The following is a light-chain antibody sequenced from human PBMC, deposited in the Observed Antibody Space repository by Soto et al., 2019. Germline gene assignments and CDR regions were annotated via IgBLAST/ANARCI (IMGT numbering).Light chain of an antibody. V-gene: IGLV2-14*01. CDR2: DVS. CDR1: SGDVGGYNY. CDR3: GSYTSSSTHYV. J-gene: IGLJ1*01. Sequence: QSVLTQPASVSGSPGQSITISCTGTSGDVGGYNYVSWYQQHPGKAPKLMLYDVSNRPSGVSDRFSGSKSGNTASLTISGLQAEDEADYYCGSYTSSSTHYVFGTGTKVTVL.